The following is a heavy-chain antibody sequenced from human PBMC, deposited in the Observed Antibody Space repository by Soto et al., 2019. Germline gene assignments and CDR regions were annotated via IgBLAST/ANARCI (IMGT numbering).Heavy chain of an antibody. V-gene: IGHV3-48*02. CDR2: ISSSSSTI. Sequence: GGSLRLSCAASGFTFSSYSMNWVRQAPGKGLEWVSYISSSSSTIYYADSVKGRFTISRDNAKNSLYLQMNSLRDEDTAVYYCAREGMVYSYGYGAFDIWGQGTMVTVSS. D-gene: IGHD5-18*01. J-gene: IGHJ3*02. CDR1: GFTFSSYS. CDR3: AREGMVYSYGYGAFDI.